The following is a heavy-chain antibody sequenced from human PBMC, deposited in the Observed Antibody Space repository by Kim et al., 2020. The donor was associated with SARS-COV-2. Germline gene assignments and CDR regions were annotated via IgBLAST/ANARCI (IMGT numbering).Heavy chain of an antibody. CDR3: ARDQRWGYYDFWSGYYTGAHGMDV. D-gene: IGHD3-3*01. CDR2: ISAYNGNT. V-gene: IGHV1-18*01. CDR1: GYTFTSYG. Sequence: ASVKVSCKASGYTFTSYGISWVRQAPGQGLEWMGWISAYNGNTNYAQKLQGRVTMTTDTSTSTAYMELRSLRSDDTAVYYCARDQRWGYYDFWSGYYTGAHGMDVWGQGTTVTVSS. J-gene: IGHJ6*02.